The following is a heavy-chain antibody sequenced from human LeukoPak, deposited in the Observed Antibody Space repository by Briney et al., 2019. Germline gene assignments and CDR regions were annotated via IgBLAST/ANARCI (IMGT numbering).Heavy chain of an antibody. V-gene: IGHV3-72*01. CDR1: GFSFSGHY. D-gene: IGHD1-26*01. CDR2: TRDKGNGYST. J-gene: IGHJ3*01. Sequence: GGSLRLSCAASGFSFSGHYMDWVRQAPGRGLEWVGRTRDKGNGYSTEYAPSVKGRFIVSRDESQNLLYLQMNSLNTEDTAVYYCARVKNVGRFTFDVWGQGTMVTVSS. CDR3: ARVKNVGRFTFDV.